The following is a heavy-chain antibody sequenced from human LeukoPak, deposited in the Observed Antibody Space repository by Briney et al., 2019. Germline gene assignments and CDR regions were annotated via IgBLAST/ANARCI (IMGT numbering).Heavy chain of an antibody. Sequence: GGSLRLSCAVSGLTFSSSWMDWVRQTPGKGLEWVASINPDGNKKYSADSVKGRFTISRDNAENSLYLQMNSLRVEDTAFYYCARDLAYSRLDYWGQGMLVTVSS. D-gene: IGHD5-18*01. CDR3: ARDLAYSRLDY. CDR2: INPDGNKK. V-gene: IGHV3-7*01. CDR1: GLTFSSSW. J-gene: IGHJ4*02.